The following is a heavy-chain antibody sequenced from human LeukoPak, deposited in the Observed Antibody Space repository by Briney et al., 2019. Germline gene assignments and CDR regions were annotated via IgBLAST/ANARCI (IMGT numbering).Heavy chain of an antibody. Sequence: SETLSLTCSVSGDSISSYYWSWIRQPAGKGLEWIGRIYTSGSTNYNPSLKSRVTMSVDTSKNQFSLKLSSVTAADTAVYYCARGDAIAVAGNFDYWGQGTLVTVSS. D-gene: IGHD6-19*01. CDR3: ARGDAIAVAGNFDY. V-gene: IGHV4-4*07. CDR2: IYTSGST. J-gene: IGHJ4*02. CDR1: GDSISSYY.